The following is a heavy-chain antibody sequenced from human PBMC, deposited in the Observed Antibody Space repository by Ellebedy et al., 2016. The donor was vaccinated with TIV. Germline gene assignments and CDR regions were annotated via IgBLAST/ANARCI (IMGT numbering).Heavy chain of an antibody. CDR1: GGSISSYY. J-gene: IGHJ4*02. V-gene: IGHV4-59*01. D-gene: IGHD6-19*01. CDR3: ASTRDKTSIAVAGAFDY. Sequence: MPGGSLRLSCTVSGGSISSYYWSWIRQPTGKGLEWIGYIYYSGSTNYNPSLKSRVTISVDTSKNQFSLKLSSVTAADTAVYYCASTRDKTSIAVAGAFDYWGQGTLVTVSS. CDR2: IYYSGST.